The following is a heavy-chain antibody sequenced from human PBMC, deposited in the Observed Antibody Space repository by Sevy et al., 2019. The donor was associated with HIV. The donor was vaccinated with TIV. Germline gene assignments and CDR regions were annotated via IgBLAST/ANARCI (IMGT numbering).Heavy chain of an antibody. J-gene: IGHJ3*02. V-gene: IGHV2-5*01. CDR3: ARGNRDHGTSLNYGSRSYPDAFDI. CDR2: IYWNDDK. Sequence: SGPTLVNPTQTLTLTCTFSGFSLSTNGVGVGWIRQPPGKALEWLALIYWNDDKRYSPSLKSRLTITKETSKNQVVLTMTNMDPVDTATYSCARGNRDHGTSLNYGSRSYPDAFDIWGQGTMVTVSS. CDR1: GFSLSTNGVG. D-gene: IGHD3-10*01.